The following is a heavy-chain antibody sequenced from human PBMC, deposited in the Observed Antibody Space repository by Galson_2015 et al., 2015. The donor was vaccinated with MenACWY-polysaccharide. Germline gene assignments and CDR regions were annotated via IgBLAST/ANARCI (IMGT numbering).Heavy chain of an antibody. J-gene: IGHJ6*02. CDR3: AKDIYKLTIFGYGMDV. D-gene: IGHD3-3*01. V-gene: IGHV3-9*01. CDR2: ISWNRSSI. Sequence: SLRLSCAASGFTFDDYAMHWVRQAPGKGLEWVSGISWNRSSIGYAESVKGRFTISRDNAKNSLYLQMNSLRAEDTALYYCAKDIYKLTIFGYGMDVWGQGTTVTVSS. CDR1: GFTFDDYA.